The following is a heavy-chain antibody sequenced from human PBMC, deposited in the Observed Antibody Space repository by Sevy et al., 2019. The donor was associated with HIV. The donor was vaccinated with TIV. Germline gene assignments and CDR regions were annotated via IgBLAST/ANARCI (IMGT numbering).Heavy chain of an antibody. J-gene: IGHJ4*02. Sequence: GGSLRLSCAASGFTFSSYAMHWVRQAPGKGLEWVAVISYDGSNKYYADSVKGRFTISRGNSKKTPYRQMNSLRAEDTAVYYCARGLSDFDYWGQGTLVTVSS. CDR3: ARGLSDFDY. CDR2: ISYDGSNK. V-gene: IGHV3-30-3*01. CDR1: GFTFSSYA.